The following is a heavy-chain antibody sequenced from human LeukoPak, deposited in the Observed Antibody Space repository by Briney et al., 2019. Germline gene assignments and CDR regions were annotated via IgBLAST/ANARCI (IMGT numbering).Heavy chain of an antibody. CDR3: ARGRRILVGDTNAGDYFDY. CDR2: VNPNSGDT. Sequence: APVKVSCKASGYTFTGYYILWVRQAPGQGLEWMGWVNPNSGDTYYAQKFQGRVTMTRDTSISTAYIELSRLRSDDTAVYYCARGRRILVGDTNAGDYFDYWGQGTLVTVSS. V-gene: IGHV1-2*02. D-gene: IGHD1-26*01. CDR1: GYTFTGYY. J-gene: IGHJ4*02.